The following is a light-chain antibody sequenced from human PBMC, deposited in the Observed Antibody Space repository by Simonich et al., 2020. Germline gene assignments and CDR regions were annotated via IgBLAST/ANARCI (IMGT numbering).Light chain of an antibody. J-gene: IGKJ2*01. CDR1: QSVLYRSNNKHS. CDR3: QQYYSTPYT. Sequence: DIVMTQSPDSLAVSLGERATINCKSSQSVLYRSNNKHSLAWYQQKPGQPPKLLIYWASTRESGVPDRFSGSGSGTDFTLTISSLQAEDVAVYYCQQYYSTPYTFGQGTKLEIK. V-gene: IGKV4-1*01. CDR2: WAS.